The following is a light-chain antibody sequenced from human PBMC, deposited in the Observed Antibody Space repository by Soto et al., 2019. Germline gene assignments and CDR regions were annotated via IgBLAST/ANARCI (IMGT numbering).Light chain of an antibody. Sequence: SYELTQPPSVSVAPGQTASVTCGGNILGSKIVHWYQQRPGQAPVLVVSDDSNRPSGIPERFSGSRSGTSASLVISGLRSADEADYYCGARLKSLSRTWVFGGGTKLTVL. V-gene: IGLV3-21*02. CDR2: DDS. J-gene: IGLJ3*02. CDR3: GARLKSLSRTWV. CDR1: ILGSKI.